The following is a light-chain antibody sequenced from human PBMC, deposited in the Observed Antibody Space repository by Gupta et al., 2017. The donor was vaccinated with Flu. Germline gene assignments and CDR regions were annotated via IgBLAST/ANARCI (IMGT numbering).Light chain of an antibody. CDR3: QVWDSQSDQGV. V-gene: IGLV3-21*03. CDR1: NIGAKS. Sequence: SYVLTQPPSASVAPGKTATITCGGINIGAKSVHWYQQKTGQAPVLVVYDDSDRPSGIPERFSGSNSGNTATLTISRVEAGDEADYYCQVWDSQSDQGVFGGGTKVTVL. CDR2: DDS. J-gene: IGLJ3*02.